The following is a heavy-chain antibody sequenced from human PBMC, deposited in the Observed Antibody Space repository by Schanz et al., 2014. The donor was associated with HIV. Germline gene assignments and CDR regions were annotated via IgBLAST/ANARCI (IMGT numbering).Heavy chain of an antibody. CDR1: GYTFTNYG. Sequence: QVQLVQSGAEVKKPGASVKVSCKASGYTFTNYGISWVRQAPGQGLEWMGGIIPIFGTANYAQKFQGRVTIIADESTSTAYMELSSLRSADTAVYFCARAAFSSEYYYGMDVWGQGTTVTVSS. J-gene: IGHJ6*02. CDR2: IIPIFGTA. V-gene: IGHV1-69*01. CDR3: ARAAFSSEYYYGMDV. D-gene: IGHD3-3*02.